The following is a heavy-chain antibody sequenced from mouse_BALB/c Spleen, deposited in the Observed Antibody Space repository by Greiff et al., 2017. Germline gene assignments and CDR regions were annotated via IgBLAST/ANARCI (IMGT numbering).Heavy chain of an antibody. V-gene: IGHV6-6*02. Sequence: EVKLVESGGGLVQPGGSMKLSCVASGFTFSSYWMSWVRQSPEKGLEWVAEIRLKSDNYATHYAESVKGKFTISRDDSKSRLYLQMNSLRAEDTGIYYCTRGKNAMDYWGQGTSVTVSS. J-gene: IGHJ4*01. CDR1: GFTFSSYW. CDR3: TRGKNAMDY. CDR2: IRLKSDNYAT. D-gene: IGHD2-1*01.